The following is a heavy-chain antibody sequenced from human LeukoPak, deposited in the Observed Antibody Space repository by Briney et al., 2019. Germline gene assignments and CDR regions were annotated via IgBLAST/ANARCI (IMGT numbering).Heavy chain of an antibody. Sequence: GGSLRLSCAASGFTFSSYLMSWVRQAPGKGVDGVAHINQVGREKYYADSVKGRFTISRDNSKNTLYLQMNSLRAEDTAVYYCARDFGRWFIDYWGQGTLVTVSS. CDR3: ARDFGRWFIDY. D-gene: IGHD2-15*01. V-gene: IGHV3-7*01. J-gene: IGHJ4*02. CDR2: INQVGREK. CDR1: GFTFSSYL.